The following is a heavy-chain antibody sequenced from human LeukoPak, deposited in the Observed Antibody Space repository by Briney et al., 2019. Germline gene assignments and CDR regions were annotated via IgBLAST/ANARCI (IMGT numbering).Heavy chain of an antibody. V-gene: IGHV4-61*01. CDR3: ARTTMVRGTYYMDV. D-gene: IGHD3-10*01. Sequence: SETLSLTCTVSGGSLVSSTYYWGWIRQPPGKGLEWIGYIYYSGYTNYNPSLKSRVTISVDTSKNQFSLKLSSVTAADTAVYYCARTTMVRGTYYMDVWGKGTTVTISS. CDR1: GGSLVSSTYY. CDR2: IYYSGYT. J-gene: IGHJ6*03.